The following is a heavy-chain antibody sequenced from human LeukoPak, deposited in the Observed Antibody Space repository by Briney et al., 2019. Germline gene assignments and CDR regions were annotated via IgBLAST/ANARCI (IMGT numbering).Heavy chain of an antibody. Sequence: PSETLSLTCAVYGGSFSGYYWSWIRQPPGKGLGWIGEINHSGSTNYNPSLKSRVTISVDTSKNQFSLKLSSVTAADTAVYYCARVLAAAGRGGFDYWGQGTLVTVSS. CDR2: INHSGST. V-gene: IGHV4-34*01. CDR1: GGSFSGYY. J-gene: IGHJ4*02. D-gene: IGHD6-13*01. CDR3: ARVLAAAGRGGFDY.